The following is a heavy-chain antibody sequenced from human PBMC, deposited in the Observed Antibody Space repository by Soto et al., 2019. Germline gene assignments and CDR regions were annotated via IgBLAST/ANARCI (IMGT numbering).Heavy chain of an antibody. CDR2: ISDDGRST. Sequence: PGGSLRLSCAASGFTFSNHPMSWVRQAPGKGLEWVSVISDDGRSTYYADSVKGRFTISRDNSKNTLYVQMNSLRAEDTAVYYCAKDQKGTAYYYYYGMDVWGQGTTVTVSS. CDR3: AKDQKGTAYYYYYGMDV. J-gene: IGHJ6*02. CDR1: GFTFSNHP. V-gene: IGHV3-23*01.